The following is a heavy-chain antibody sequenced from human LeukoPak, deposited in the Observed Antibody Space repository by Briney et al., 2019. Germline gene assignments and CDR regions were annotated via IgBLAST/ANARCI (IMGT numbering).Heavy chain of an antibody. D-gene: IGHD5-12*01. CDR2: IYSGGST. V-gene: IGHV3-53*01. CDR1: GFTVSSNY. CDR3: ARVWGAYSGYEFGHTRIDY. J-gene: IGHJ4*02. Sequence: SGGSLRLSCAASGFTVSSNYMSWVRQAPGKGLEWVSVIYSGGSTYYADSVKGRFIISRDNSKNTLYLQMDSLRAEDTAVYYCARVWGAYSGYEFGHTRIDYWGQGTLVTVSS.